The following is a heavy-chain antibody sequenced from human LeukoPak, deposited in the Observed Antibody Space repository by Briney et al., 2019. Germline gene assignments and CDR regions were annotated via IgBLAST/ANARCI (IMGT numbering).Heavy chain of an antibody. D-gene: IGHD5-12*01. Sequence: GGSLRLSCAASGFTFSSYAMHWVRQAPGKGLEWVAVISYDGSNKYYADSVKGRLTISRDNSKNTLYLQMKSLRAEDTAVYYCAKGGGYEAQYYYYYLDVWGKGTTVTISS. CDR2: ISYDGSNK. CDR3: AKGGGYEAQYYYYYLDV. V-gene: IGHV3-30*04. CDR1: GFTFSSYA. J-gene: IGHJ6*03.